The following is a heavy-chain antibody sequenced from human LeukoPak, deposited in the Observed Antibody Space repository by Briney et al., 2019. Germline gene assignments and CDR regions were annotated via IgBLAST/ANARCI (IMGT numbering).Heavy chain of an antibody. V-gene: IGHV1-2*02. D-gene: IGHD5-12*01. CDR2: INPNSGGT. CDR3: ARDIVATIGGSYYYYYMDV. CDR1: GYTFTGYY. J-gene: IGHJ6*03. Sequence: ASVKVSCKASGYTFTGYYMHWVRQAPGQGLEWMGWINPNSGGTNYAQKFQGRVTMTRDTSISTAYMELSRLRSDDTAVYYCARDIVATIGGSYYYYYMDVWGKGTTVTVSS.